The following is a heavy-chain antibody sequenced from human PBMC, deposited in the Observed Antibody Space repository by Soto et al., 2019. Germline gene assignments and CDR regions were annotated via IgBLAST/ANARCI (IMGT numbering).Heavy chain of an antibody. CDR2: INGSGGST. D-gene: IGHD4-17*01. CDR1: GYTFTSYY. Sequence: QVQLVQSGAEVKKPGASVKVSCKASGYTFTSYYMHWVRQAPGQGLEWMGIINGSGGSTSYAQKFQGRVTLTRDTATRTVYMELSSLRSEETAVYYCATYYGDYDYWGQGTMVTVSA. J-gene: IGHJ4*02. CDR3: ATYYGDYDY. V-gene: IGHV1-46*03.